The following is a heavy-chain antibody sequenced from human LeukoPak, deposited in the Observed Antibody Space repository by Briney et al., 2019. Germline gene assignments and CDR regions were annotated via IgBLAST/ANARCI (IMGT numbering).Heavy chain of an antibody. CDR1: GFTFSAYW. V-gene: IGHV3-7*01. CDR2: IKQDGSDK. CDR3: ASGFPHRDYYDSSGYYLFDY. J-gene: IGHJ4*02. Sequence: PGGSLRLSCAAFGFTFSAYWMSWVRQAPGKGLEWVANIKQDGSDKYYVDSVKGRFTISRDNAKNSLYLQMNSLRAEDTAVYYCASGFPHRDYYDSSGYYLFDYWGQGTLVTVSS. D-gene: IGHD3-22*01.